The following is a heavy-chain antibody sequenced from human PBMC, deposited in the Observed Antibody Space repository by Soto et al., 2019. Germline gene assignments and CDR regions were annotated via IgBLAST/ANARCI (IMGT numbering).Heavy chain of an antibody. J-gene: IGHJ6*02. CDR2: IYSGGST. V-gene: IGHV4-61*01. D-gene: IGHD2-2*01. CDR3: ARFVRSCSATTCSTRADV. CDR1: GGFVNSDTHS. Sequence: QVQLQESGPGLVKPSETLSLTCTVSGGFVNSDTHSWSWIRQTPGKRLEWIGFIYSGGSTKNPSLRSRVTMSVDTYKNQFSLKLRSVIVADTAVYHCARFVRSCSATTCSTRADVWGQGITVTVSS.